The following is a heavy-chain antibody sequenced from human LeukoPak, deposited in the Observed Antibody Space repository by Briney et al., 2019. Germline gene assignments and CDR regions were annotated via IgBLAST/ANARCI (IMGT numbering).Heavy chain of an antibody. Sequence: GGSLRLSCAASGFTFSSYWMHWVRQAPGKGLVWVSRINTDGSSTSYADSVKGRFTISRDNAKNTLYLQMNSLRAEDTAVYYCARSLGAMATTEFDYWGQGTLVTVSS. CDR3: ARSLGAMATTEFDY. D-gene: IGHD5-18*01. J-gene: IGHJ4*02. V-gene: IGHV3-74*01. CDR1: GFTFSSYW. CDR2: INTDGSST.